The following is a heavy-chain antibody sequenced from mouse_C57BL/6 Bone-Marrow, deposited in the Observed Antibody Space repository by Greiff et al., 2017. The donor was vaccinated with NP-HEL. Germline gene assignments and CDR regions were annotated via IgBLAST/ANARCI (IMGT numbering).Heavy chain of an antibody. Sequence: VQLQQPGAELVKPGASVKLSCKASGYTFPSYWMQWVKQRPGQGLEWIGEIDPSDSYTNYNQKFKGKATLTVDTSSSTAYMQLSSLTSEDSAVYYCARGYGSSYDWYFDVWGTGTTVTVSS. V-gene: IGHV1-50*01. CDR3: ARGYGSSYDWYFDV. D-gene: IGHD1-1*01. CDR2: IDPSDSYT. J-gene: IGHJ1*03. CDR1: GYTFPSYW.